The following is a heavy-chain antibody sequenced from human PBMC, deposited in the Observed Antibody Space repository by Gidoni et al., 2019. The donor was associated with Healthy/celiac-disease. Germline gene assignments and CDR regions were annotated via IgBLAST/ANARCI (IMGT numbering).Heavy chain of an antibody. V-gene: IGHV3-64D*06. Sequence: VQLVESGGGLVQPGGSLRLSCSDSGFTFSSYAMHWVRQAPGKGLEYVSAISSNGGSTYYADSVKGRFTISRDNSKNTLYLQMSSLRAEDTAVYYCVKDWGVVITTGYFDYWGQGTLVTVSS. CDR2: ISSNGGST. J-gene: IGHJ4*02. D-gene: IGHD3-22*01. CDR1: GFTFSSYA. CDR3: VKDWGVVITTGYFDY.